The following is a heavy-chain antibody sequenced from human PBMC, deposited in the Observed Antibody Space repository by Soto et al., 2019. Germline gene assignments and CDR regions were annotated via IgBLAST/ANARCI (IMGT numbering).Heavy chain of an antibody. J-gene: IGHJ5*01. V-gene: IGHV1-18*04. D-gene: IGHD5-12*01. CDR1: GYNFINYG. CDR3: ARDSKWLIINGNWFDS. Sequence: QAQLVQSGAEVKKPGASVKVSCTFSGYNFINYGMTWVRQAPGQGLEWMGWISGSNGATKYAQRFQARLTLTTDTSTNTAYMELRSLRLDDTAVYYCARDSKWLIINGNWFDSWGQGTLVTVSS. CDR2: ISGSNGAT.